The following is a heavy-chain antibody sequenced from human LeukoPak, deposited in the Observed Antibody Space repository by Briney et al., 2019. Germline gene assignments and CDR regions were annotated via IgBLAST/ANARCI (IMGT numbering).Heavy chain of an antibody. D-gene: IGHD3-22*01. CDR3: ARVDSTNGGYFDY. V-gene: IGHV3-21*01. Sequence: PGGSLRLSCAASGFNFNTYTMNWVRQAPGKGLEWVSSISSDSSYIYYADAVHGRFTVSRDNAKNSLYLQMNSLRAEDTAVYYCARVDSTNGGYFDYWGQGTLVTVSS. J-gene: IGHJ4*02. CDR1: GFNFNTYT. CDR2: ISSDSSYI.